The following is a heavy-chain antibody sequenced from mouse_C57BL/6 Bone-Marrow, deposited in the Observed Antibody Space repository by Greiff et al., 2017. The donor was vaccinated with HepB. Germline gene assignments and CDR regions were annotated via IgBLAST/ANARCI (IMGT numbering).Heavy chain of an antibody. CDR3: ARDGDGNFTAWFAY. J-gene: IGHJ3*01. CDR1: GYTFTSYW. CDR2: IDPSDSYT. V-gene: IGHV1-69*01. Sequence: QQSCKASGYTFTSYWMHWVKQRPGQGLEWIGEIDPSDSYTNYNQKFKGKSTLTVDKSSSTAYMQLSSLTSEDSAVYYCARDGDGNFTAWFAYWGQGTLVTVSA. D-gene: IGHD2-1*01.